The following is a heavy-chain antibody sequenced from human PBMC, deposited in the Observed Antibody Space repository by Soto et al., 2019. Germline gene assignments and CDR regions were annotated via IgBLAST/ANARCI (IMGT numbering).Heavy chain of an antibody. CDR2: ITPNGDGT. CDR1: GPTFSTYG. D-gene: IGHD6-19*01. Sequence: EVQLVESGGGLVQPGGSLRLSCKASGPTFSTYGMHWVRQAPGKGLEYVAGITPNGDGTYYPDSMKGRFTISRDNSKNTLDRQMGSLRDEDMAVYYCARDSARTEGWFDPWGQGTRVTVSS. CDR3: ARDSARTEGWFDP. J-gene: IGHJ5*02. V-gene: IGHV3-64*07.